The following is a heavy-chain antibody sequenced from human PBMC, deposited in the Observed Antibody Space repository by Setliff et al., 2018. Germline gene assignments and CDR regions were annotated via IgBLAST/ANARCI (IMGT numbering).Heavy chain of an antibody. D-gene: IGHD6-13*01. V-gene: IGHV1-58*01. CDR2: IVVGSGNT. J-gene: IGHJ4*02. CDR3: AIAYSSSWDFDY. Sequence: ASVKVSCKASGFTFTSSAVQWVRQARGQRLEWIGWIVVGSGNTNYAQKFQERVTITRDMSTSTAYMELSSLRSEDTAVYYCAIAYSSSWDFDYWGQGTLVTVSS. CDR1: GFTFTSSA.